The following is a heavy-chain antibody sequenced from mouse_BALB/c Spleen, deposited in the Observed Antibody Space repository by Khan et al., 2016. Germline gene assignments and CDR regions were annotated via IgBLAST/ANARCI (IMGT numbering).Heavy chain of an antibody. J-gene: IGHJ2*01. CDR3: ARIGYFDY. CDR2: VYPGDGDT. V-gene: IGHV1-87*01. Sequence: VQLQESGTELARPGTSVKLSCKASGYTFTNYWMQWVKQRPGQGLEWIGAVYPGDGDTRYTQKFKDKATLTADKSSNTAYMQLISLASEDSAVYYCARIGYFDYWGQGTTLTVSS. CDR1: GYTFTNYW.